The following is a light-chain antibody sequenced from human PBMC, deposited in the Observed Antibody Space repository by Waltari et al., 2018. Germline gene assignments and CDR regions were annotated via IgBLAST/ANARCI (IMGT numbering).Light chain of an antibody. Sequence: DIQMTQSPSSLSASVGDRVTITCRASQSIRSYLNWYQQKPGKAPKLLIYAASSLQSGVPSRFSGSGSGTDFTLTISCLQPEDFATYFCQQSYSTPWTFGQGTKVEIK. V-gene: IGKV1-39*01. CDR2: AAS. CDR1: QSIRSY. J-gene: IGKJ1*01. CDR3: QQSYSTPWT.